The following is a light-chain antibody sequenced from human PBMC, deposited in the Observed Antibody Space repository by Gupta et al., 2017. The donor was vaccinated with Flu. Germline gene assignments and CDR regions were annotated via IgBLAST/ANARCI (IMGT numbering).Light chain of an antibody. CDR1: SSNIGSNY. V-gene: IGLV1-47*02. Sequence: SSSNIGSNYVYWYQQHPGTAPKPLIYSNNQRPSGVPDRFSGSKSGTSASLAISRLRSEDEADYYCAAWDDSLSGRVFGGGTKLTVL. CDR2: SNN. J-gene: IGLJ3*02. CDR3: AAWDDSLSGRV.